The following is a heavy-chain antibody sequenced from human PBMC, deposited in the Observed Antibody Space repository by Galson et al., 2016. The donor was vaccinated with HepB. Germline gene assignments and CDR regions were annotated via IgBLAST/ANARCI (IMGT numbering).Heavy chain of an antibody. J-gene: IGHJ6*03. D-gene: IGHD5/OR15-5a*01. Sequence: SLRLSCAASGFSVSRNYMTWIRQAPGKGLEWVSSIYSDGRTYYADSVKGRFTISRDSSKNTLFLQMNGLRADDTAVYDCARDIYEGAMDVWGKGTTVTVSS. CDR1: GFSVSRNY. V-gene: IGHV3-53*01. CDR3: ARDIYEGAMDV. CDR2: IYSDGRT.